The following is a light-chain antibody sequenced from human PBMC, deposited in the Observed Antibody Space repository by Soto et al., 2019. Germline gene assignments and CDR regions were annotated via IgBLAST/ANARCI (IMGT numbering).Light chain of an antibody. CDR2: DVT. J-gene: IGLJ1*01. CDR1: SSDIGGYNY. V-gene: IGLV2-14*01. CDR3: TSYTTSNTLV. Sequence: QSALTQPASVSGSPGQSSAISCTGTSSDIGGYNYVSWYQQHPGKAPKLMIHDVTTRPSGVSNRFSGSKSGNTASLTISGLQAEDEADYYCTSYTTSNTLVFGAGTKVTVL.